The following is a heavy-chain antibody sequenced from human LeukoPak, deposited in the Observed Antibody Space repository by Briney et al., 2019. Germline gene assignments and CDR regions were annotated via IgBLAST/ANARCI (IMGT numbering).Heavy chain of an antibody. J-gene: IGHJ3*02. D-gene: IGHD3-10*01. CDR3: ARERTPNYYGSRDAFDI. V-gene: IGHV1-69*13. CDR2: IIPIFGTA. Sequence: SVKVSCKASGGTFSSYAISWVRQAPGQGLEWMGGIIPIFGTANYAQKFQGRVTITADESTSTAYMELSSLRSEDTAVYYCARERTPNYYGSRDAFDIWGQGTMVAVSS. CDR1: GGTFSSYA.